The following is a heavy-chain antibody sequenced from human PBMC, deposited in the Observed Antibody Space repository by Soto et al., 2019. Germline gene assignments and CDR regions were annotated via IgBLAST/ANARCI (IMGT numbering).Heavy chain of an antibody. J-gene: IGHJ5*02. CDR1: GASISGFY. CDR2: IYATGTT. Sequence: XGTLNITGTVSGASISGFYWSEIRKSSGKGLEWIGRIYATGTTDYNPSLKSRVMMSVDTSKKQFSLKLRSVTAADTAVYYCVRDGTKTLREWFDPWGQGISVTGSS. D-gene: IGHD1-1*01. CDR3: VRDGTKTLREWFDP. V-gene: IGHV4-4*07.